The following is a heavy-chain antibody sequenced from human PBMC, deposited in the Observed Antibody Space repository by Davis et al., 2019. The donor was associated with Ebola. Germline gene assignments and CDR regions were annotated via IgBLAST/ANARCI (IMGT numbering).Heavy chain of an antibody. CDR3: ARRRTYRYYYYGMDV. D-gene: IGHD1-1*01. CDR2: IYYSGST. V-gene: IGHV4-39*01. CDR1: GGSFSSYY. J-gene: IGHJ6*02. Sequence: MPSETLSLTCAVYGGSFSSYYWGWIRQPPGKGLEWIGSIYYSGSTYYNPSLKSRVTISVDTSKNQFSLKLSSVTAADTAVYYCARRRTYRYYYYGMDVWGQGTTVTVSS.